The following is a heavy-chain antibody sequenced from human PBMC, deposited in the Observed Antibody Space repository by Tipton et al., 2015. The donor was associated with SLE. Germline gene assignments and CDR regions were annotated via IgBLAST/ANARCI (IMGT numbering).Heavy chain of an antibody. CDR1: GGSIRSYY. J-gene: IGHJ6*03. Sequence: TLSLTCTVSGGSIRSYYWSWIRQPPGKGLEWIGYIHYIGGTNHNPSLKSRVTISVDTSKNQLSLKLSSVTAADTAVYYCARDQTTVVTRGYYYYYMDVWGKGTTVTVSS. V-gene: IGHV4-59*01. D-gene: IGHD4-23*01. CDR2: IHYIGGT. CDR3: ARDQTTVVTRGYYYYYMDV.